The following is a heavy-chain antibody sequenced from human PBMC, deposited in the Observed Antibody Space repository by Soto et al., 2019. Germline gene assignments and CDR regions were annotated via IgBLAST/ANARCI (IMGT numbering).Heavy chain of an antibody. Sequence: PGGSLRLSCAASGFTFSSYSMNWVRQAPGKGLEWVSSISSSSSYIYYADSVKGRFTISRDNAKNPLYLQMNSLRAEDTAVYYCASYSTGDYSYYYGMDVWGQGTTVTVSS. CDR2: ISSSSSYI. CDR3: ASYSTGDYSYYYGMDV. V-gene: IGHV3-21*01. CDR1: GFTFSSYS. D-gene: IGHD2-2*01. J-gene: IGHJ6*02.